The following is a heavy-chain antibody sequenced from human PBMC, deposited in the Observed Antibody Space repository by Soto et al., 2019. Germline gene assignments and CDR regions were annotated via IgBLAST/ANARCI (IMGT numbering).Heavy chain of an antibody. CDR2: INSDGSST. Sequence: VGSLRLSCAASGFTFSSYWMHWVRQAPGKGLVWVSRINSDGSSTSYADSVKGRFTISRDNAKNTLYLQMNSLRAEDTAVYYCARDDSSSPFDYLGQGTLVTVSS. V-gene: IGHV3-74*01. D-gene: IGHD6-6*01. J-gene: IGHJ4*02. CDR3: ARDDSSSPFDY. CDR1: GFTFSSYW.